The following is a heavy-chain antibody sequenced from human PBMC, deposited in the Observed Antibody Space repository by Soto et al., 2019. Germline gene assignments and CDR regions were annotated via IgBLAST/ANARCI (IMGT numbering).Heavy chain of an antibody. V-gene: IGHV3-23*01. Sequence: LRLSCAASGFTFDSYAMSWVRQAPGKGLEWVSAISGSGATSTYYADSVKGRFTISRDNSKNTLYLQMNSLRAEDTAVYYCAKDSIGTTRGPFEYWGQGTLVTVSS. J-gene: IGHJ4*02. D-gene: IGHD1-1*01. CDR2: ISGSGATST. CDR3: AKDSIGTTRGPFEY. CDR1: GFTFDSYA.